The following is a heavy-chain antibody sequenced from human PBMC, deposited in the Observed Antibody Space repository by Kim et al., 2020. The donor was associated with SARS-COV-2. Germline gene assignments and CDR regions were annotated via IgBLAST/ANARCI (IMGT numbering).Heavy chain of an antibody. CDR3: ASPYYYDSSGYYRPTGYYGMDV. CDR1: GFTVSSNY. D-gene: IGHD3-22*01. CDR2: IYSGGST. J-gene: IGHJ6*02. V-gene: IGHV3-66*01. Sequence: GGSLRLSCAASGFTVSSNYMSWVRQAPGKGLEWVSVIYSGGSTYYADSVKGRFTISRDNSKNTLYLQMNSLRAEDTAVYYCASPYYYDSSGYYRPTGYYGMDVWGQGTTVTVSS.